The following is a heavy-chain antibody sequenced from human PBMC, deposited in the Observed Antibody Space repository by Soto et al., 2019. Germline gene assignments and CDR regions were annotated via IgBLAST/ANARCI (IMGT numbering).Heavy chain of an antibody. V-gene: IGHV5-51*01. CDR2: IYPRDSDT. J-gene: IGHJ6*02. CDR3: ARQMYEGYYKYAMDV. Sequence: PGESLKISCKGSGYGFTTYWIGWVRQMPGKGLEWMGIIYPRDSDTRYSPSFEGQVTISVDKSITTAYLQWSSLQASDTAMYYCARQMYEGYYKYAMDVWGQGTTVTVSS. CDR1: GYGFTTYW. D-gene: IGHD2-8*01.